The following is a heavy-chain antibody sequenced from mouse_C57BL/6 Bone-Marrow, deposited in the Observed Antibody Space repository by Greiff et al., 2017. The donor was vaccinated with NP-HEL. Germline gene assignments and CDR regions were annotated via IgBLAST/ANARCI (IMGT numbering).Heavy chain of an antibody. CDR3: ARFSSNYDYFDY. V-gene: IGHV1-52*01. CDR2: IDPSDSET. D-gene: IGHD2-5*01. Sequence: QVQLQQPGAELVRPGSSVKLSCKASGYTFTSYWMHWVKQRPIQGLEWIGNIDPSDSETHYNQKFKDKATLTVDKSSSTAYMQLSSLTSEDSAVYYCARFSSNYDYFDYWGQGTTLTVSS. CDR1: GYTFTSYW. J-gene: IGHJ2*01.